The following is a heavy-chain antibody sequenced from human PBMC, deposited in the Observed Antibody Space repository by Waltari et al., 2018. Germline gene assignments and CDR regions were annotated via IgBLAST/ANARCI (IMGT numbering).Heavy chain of an antibody. D-gene: IGHD2-2*01. Sequence: QLVESGGGLVQPGGSLRLACAASGFRFSSYELTWVRQAPGKGLEWISYISDSDNSKFYAESVKGRFIVSRDNAKNSLHLEMNSLRVEDTATYYCVRDGLGSGRTRVDVWGQGTTVIVSS. V-gene: IGHV3-48*03. CDR1: GFRFSSYE. CDR3: VRDGLGSGRTRVDV. CDR2: ISDSDNSK. J-gene: IGHJ6*02.